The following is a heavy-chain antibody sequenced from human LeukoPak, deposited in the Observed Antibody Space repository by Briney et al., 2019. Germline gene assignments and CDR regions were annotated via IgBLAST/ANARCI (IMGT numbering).Heavy chain of an antibody. V-gene: IGHV1-69*05. J-gene: IGHJ4*02. CDR2: IIPIFGTA. Sequence: ASVKVSCKASGGTFSSYGISWVRQAPGQGLEWMGEIIPIFGTANYAQKFQGRVTVTRDTSTSTVHMELSGLRSEDTAVYYCARDQEAFDYWGQGTLVTVSS. CDR3: ARDQEAFDY. CDR1: GGTFSSYG.